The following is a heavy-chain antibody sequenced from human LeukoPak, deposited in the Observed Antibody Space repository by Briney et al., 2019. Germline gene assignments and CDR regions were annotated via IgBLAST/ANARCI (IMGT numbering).Heavy chain of an antibody. D-gene: IGHD3-22*01. J-gene: IGHJ4*02. CDR2: IGGSSSSI. CDR3: AKINYYEPYF. Sequence: KPGGSLRLSCTASGFTFSSYSMNWVRQAPGKGLEWVSSIGGSSSSIYYADSVKGRFTISRDNAKNSLYLQVNSLRADDTAVYYCAKINYYEPYFWGQGTLVTVSS. V-gene: IGHV3-21*04. CDR1: GFTFSSYS.